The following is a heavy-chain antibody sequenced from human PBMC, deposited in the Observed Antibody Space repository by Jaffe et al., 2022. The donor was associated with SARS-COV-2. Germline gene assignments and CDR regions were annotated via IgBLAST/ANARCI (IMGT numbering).Heavy chain of an antibody. Sequence: QLQLQESGPGLVKPSETLSLTCTVSGGSVSSISYYWGWIRQPPGKGLEWIGSFFYTGSTYYNPSLKSRATISVDMSTNQFSLKLNSVTAADTAIYYCARHSTVTTGYFHRWGPGTLVTVSS. J-gene: IGHJ1*01. CDR1: GGSVSSISYY. CDR3: ARHSTVTTGYFHR. V-gene: IGHV4-39*01. CDR2: FFYTGST. D-gene: IGHD4-4*01.